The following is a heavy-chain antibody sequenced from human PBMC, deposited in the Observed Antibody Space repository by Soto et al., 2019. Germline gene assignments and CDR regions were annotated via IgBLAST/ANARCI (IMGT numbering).Heavy chain of an antibody. CDR3: ARDVKSGSYYYSSFIDAFDI. V-gene: IGHV3-48*02. D-gene: IGHD1-26*01. J-gene: IGHJ3*02. Sequence: GGSLRLSCAASGFTFSSYSMNWVRQAPGKGLEWVSYISSSSSTIYYADSVKGRFTISRDNAKNSLYLQMNSLRDEDTAVYYCARDVKSGSYYYSSFIDAFDIWGQGKMVTVSS. CDR1: GFTFSSYS. CDR2: ISSSSSTI.